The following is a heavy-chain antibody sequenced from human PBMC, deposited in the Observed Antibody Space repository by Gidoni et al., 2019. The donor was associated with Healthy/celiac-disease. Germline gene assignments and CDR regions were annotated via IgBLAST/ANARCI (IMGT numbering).Heavy chain of an antibody. J-gene: IGHJ6*03. CDR1: GFTFSLYA. D-gene: IGHD3-3*01. CDR2: IKYDGSNK. CDR3: ARDGKHDFWSGYSKGYYYYYMDV. V-gene: IGHV3-30-3*01. Sequence: QVQLVESGGGVVQPGRSLRLSCAASGFTFSLYAMHWVRQAPGKGLEWVEGIKYDGSNKYYADSVKGRFTIYRDNSKNTLYLQMNSLRAEDTAVYYCARDGKHDFWSGYSKGYYYYYMDVWGKGTTVTVSS.